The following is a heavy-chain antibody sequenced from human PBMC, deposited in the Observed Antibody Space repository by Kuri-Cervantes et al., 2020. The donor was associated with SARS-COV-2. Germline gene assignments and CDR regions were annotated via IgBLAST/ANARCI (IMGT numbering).Heavy chain of an antibody. Sequence: SETLSLTCTVSGGSISSGDYYWSWIRQPPGKGLEWIGEINHSGSTNYNPSLKSRVTISVDTSKNQFSLKPSSVTAADTAVYYCARARWGSGWTYYYYGMDVWGQGTTVTVSS. CDR3: ARARWGSGWTYYYYGMDV. J-gene: IGHJ6*02. CDR2: INHSGST. V-gene: IGHV4-39*07. D-gene: IGHD6-19*01. CDR1: GGSISSGDYY.